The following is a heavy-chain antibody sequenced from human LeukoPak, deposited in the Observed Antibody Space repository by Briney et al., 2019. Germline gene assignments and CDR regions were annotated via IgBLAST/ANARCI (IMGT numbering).Heavy chain of an antibody. D-gene: IGHD3-22*01. CDR2: ISGSGGST. Sequence: GGSLRLSCAASGFTFSSYAMSWVRQAPGKGLEWVSAISGSGGSTYYADSVKGRFTISRDNSKNTLYLQMNSLRAEDTAVYYCAKDQGVGTMIVVVITFDYWGQGTLVTVSS. V-gene: IGHV3-23*01. CDR1: GFTFSSYA. J-gene: IGHJ4*02. CDR3: AKDQGVGTMIVVVITFDY.